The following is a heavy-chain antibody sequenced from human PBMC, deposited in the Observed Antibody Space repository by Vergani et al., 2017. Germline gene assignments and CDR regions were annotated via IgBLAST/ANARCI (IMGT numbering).Heavy chain of an antibody. D-gene: IGHD3-22*01. CDR3: AMHDSSGYYYAY. CDR1: GGSISSGGYY. Sequence: QVQLQASGPGLVKPSQTLSLTCTVSGGSISSGGYYWSWIRQYPGNGLEWIGYIYYSGSTYYNPSLKSRVTISVDTSKNQFSLKLSSVTAADTAVYYCAMHDSSGYYYAYWGQGTLVTVSS. J-gene: IGHJ4*02. CDR2: IYYSGST. V-gene: IGHV4-31*03.